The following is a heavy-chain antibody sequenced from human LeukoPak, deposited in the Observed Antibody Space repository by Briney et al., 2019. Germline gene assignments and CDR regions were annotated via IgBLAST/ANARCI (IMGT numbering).Heavy chain of an antibody. V-gene: IGHV3-30*18. CDR1: GFTFSSYG. CDR2: ISYDGSNK. D-gene: IGHD4-17*01. Sequence: GGSPRLSCAASGFTFSSYGMHWVRQAPGKGLEWVAVISYDGSNKYYADSVKGRFTISRDNSKNTLYLQMNSLRAEDTAVYYCAKSGTTVTTVYWYFDLWGRGTLVTVSS. J-gene: IGHJ2*01. CDR3: AKSGTTVTTVYWYFDL.